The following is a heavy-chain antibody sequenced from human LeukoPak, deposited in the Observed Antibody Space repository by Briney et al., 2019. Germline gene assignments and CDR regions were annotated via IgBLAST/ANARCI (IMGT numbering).Heavy chain of an antibody. D-gene: IGHD3-16*01. CDR1: GFRLSSYE. CDR3: AREDYSLGYYYFYMDV. Sequence: PGRSLRLACAPAGFRLSSYETNWVRHAPGKGLEWISYISGSGSTIYYAASVKGRFTISRDNAKNSLYLQMSSLRPDDMATYYCAREDYSLGYYYFYMDVWGKGTTVTVSS. CDR2: ISGSGSTI. J-gene: IGHJ6*03. V-gene: IGHV3-48*03.